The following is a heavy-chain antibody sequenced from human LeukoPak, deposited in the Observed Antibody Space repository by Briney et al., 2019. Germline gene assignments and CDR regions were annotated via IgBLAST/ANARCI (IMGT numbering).Heavy chain of an antibody. CDR2: INHSGST. CDR1: GGSFSGYY. CDR3: ARAAGYYDFWSGYHP. J-gene: IGHJ5*02. D-gene: IGHD3-3*01. Sequence: PSETLSLTCAVYGGSFSGYYWSWICQPPGKGLEWFGEINHSGSTNYNPSLKSRVTISVDTSKNQFSLKLSSVTAADTAVYYCARAAGYYDFWSGYHPWGQGTLVTVSS. V-gene: IGHV4-34*01.